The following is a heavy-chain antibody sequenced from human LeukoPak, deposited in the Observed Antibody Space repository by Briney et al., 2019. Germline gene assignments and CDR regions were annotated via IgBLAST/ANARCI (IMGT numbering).Heavy chain of an antibody. Sequence: KPSETLSLTCAVYGGSFSGYYWSWIRQPPGKGLEWIGEINHSGSTNYNPSLKSRVTISVDTSKNQFSLKLSSVTAADTAVYYCARERLWFGELTDYWGQGTLVTVSS. CDR3: ARERLWFGELTDY. J-gene: IGHJ4*02. CDR2: INHSGST. D-gene: IGHD3-10*01. V-gene: IGHV4-34*01. CDR1: GGSFSGYY.